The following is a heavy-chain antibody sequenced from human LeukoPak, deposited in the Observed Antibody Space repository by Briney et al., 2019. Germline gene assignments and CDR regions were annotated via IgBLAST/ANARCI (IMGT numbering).Heavy chain of an antibody. CDR1: GFTFSSYA. J-gene: IGHJ3*02. D-gene: IGHD1-26*01. CDR2: ISYDGSNK. V-gene: IGHV3-30-3*01. CDR3: AKGGGSYFQDAFDI. Sequence: GGSLRLSCAASGFTFSSYAMHWVRQAPGKGLEWVAVISYDGSNKYYADSVKGRFTISRDNSKNTLYLQMNSLRAEDTAVYYCAKGGGSYFQDAFDIWGQGTMVTVSS.